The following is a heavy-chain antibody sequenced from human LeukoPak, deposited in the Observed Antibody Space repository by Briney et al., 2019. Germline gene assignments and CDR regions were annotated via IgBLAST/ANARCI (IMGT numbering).Heavy chain of an antibody. J-gene: IGHJ5*02. CDR2: IYYSGST. D-gene: IGHD3-3*01. V-gene: IGHV4-39*01. CDR3: ARRPRGGWFDP. Sequence: SETLSLTCTVSGASISSSSYYWGWIRQPPGKGQEWIGNIYYSGSTYFNPSLKRRVTISVDTSKNQFSLKLRFVTAADTAVYYCARRPRGGWFDPWGQGTLVTVSS. CDR1: GASISSSSYY.